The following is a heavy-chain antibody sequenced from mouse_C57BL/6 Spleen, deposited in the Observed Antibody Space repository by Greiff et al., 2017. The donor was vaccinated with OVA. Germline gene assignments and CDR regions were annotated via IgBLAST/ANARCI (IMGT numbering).Heavy chain of an antibody. CDR2: IDPSDSET. CDR1: GYTFTSYW. Sequence: VQLQQPGAELVRPGSSVKLSCKASGYTFTSYWMHWVKQRPIQGLEWIGNIDPSDSETHYNQKFKDKATLTVDKSSSTAYMQLSSLTSEDSAVYYCARDITTVVATRYFDVWGTGTTVTVSS. V-gene: IGHV1-52*01. D-gene: IGHD1-1*01. CDR3: ARDITTVVATRYFDV. J-gene: IGHJ1*03.